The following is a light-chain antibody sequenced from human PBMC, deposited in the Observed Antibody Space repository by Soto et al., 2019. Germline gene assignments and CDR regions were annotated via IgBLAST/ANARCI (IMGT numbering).Light chain of an antibody. CDR3: QQRSNWPPAT. CDR2: DAS. CDR1: QSVSSY. J-gene: IGKJ2*01. Sequence: EIVLTQSPATLSLSPGERATLSYRASQSVSSYLAWYQQKPGQAPRLLIYDASNRATGIPARFSGGGSGTDFTLTISSLEPEDFAVYYCQQRSNWPPATFGQGTKLELK. V-gene: IGKV3-11*01.